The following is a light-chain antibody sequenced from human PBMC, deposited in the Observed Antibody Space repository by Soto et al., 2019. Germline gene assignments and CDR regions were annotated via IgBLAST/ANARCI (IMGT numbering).Light chain of an antibody. J-gene: IGKJ4*02. CDR1: EDINSY. CDR2: GAS. V-gene: IGKV1-9*01. Sequence: DVQLTQSPSFLSASVGDRVTFTCRASEDINSYLAWYQEKPGKAPKLLIYGASRLQNGVQSRFSGRGSGKEFTLTISSLQPEDFATYYCQQLNSYPTFGGGTKVEIK. CDR3: QQLNSYPT.